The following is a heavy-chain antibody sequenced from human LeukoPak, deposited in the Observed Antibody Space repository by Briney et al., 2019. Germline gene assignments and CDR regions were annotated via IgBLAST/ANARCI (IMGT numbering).Heavy chain of an antibody. CDR3: ARSTMVSTATGWFDP. V-gene: IGHV4-59*12. CDR1: GDSIGSYY. D-gene: IGHD4/OR15-4a*01. Sequence: SETLSLTCTVSGDSIGSYYWSWIRQPPGKGLEWIGYIYNSGSTNYNPSLKSRVTMSVDTSKNHMSLKLSSVTAADTAMYYCARSTMVSTATGWFDPWGQGTLVTVSS. J-gene: IGHJ5*02. CDR2: IYNSGST.